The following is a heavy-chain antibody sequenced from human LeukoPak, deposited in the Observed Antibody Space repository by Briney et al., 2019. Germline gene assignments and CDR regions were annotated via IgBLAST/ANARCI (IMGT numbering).Heavy chain of an antibody. V-gene: IGHV1-18*01. CDR3: ARVKERYYYYGMDV. CDR1: GYTFTSYG. CDR2: ISAYNGNT. J-gene: IGHJ6*02. Sequence: ASVKVSCKASGYTFTSYGISWVRQAPGQGLEWMGWISAYNGNTNYAQKLQGRVTVTTDTSTSTAYMELRSLRSDDTAVYYCARVKERYYYYGMDVWGQGTTVTVSS.